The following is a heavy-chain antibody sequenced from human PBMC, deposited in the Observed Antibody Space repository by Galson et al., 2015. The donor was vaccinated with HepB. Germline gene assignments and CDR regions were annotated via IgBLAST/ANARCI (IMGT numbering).Heavy chain of an antibody. Sequence: SLRLSCAASGFTFSNAWMNWVRQAPGKGLEWVGRIKSKTDGGTTDYAAPVKGRFTISRDDSKNTLYLQMNSLKTEDTAVYYCTTEIDDFWSGYWGYWGQGTLVTASS. V-gene: IGHV3-15*07. CDR1: GFTFSNAW. CDR3: TTEIDDFWSGYWGY. D-gene: IGHD3-3*01. J-gene: IGHJ4*02. CDR2: IKSKTDGGTT.